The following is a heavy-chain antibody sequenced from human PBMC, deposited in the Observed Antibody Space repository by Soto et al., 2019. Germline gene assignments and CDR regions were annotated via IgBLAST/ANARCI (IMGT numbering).Heavy chain of an antibody. J-gene: IGHJ4*02. V-gene: IGHV4-39*01. Sequence: SETLSLTCTVSGASIISDGYYWGWIRQTPGKGLEWIGNIDYNGVTYYNPSLKSRVTVSKDTSKNQFSLKVASVTAADTAIYYCGRVMIGTSRHTDSDYWGQGTQVTVSS. CDR2: IDYNGVT. CDR3: GRVMIGTSRHTDSDY. D-gene: IGHD2-2*01. CDR1: GASIISDGYY.